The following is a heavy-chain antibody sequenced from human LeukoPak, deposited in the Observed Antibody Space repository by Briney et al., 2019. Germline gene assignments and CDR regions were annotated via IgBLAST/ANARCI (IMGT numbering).Heavy chain of an antibody. CDR2: ISSSSSTI. D-gene: IGHD3-3*01. Sequence: PGGSLRLSCAASGFTFSSYSMNWVRQAPGKGLEWVSYISSSSSTIYYADSVKGRFTISRDNAKNSLYLQMNSLRAEDTAVYYCVGEYVFWSVYYWNNYSYYRDVGGKGPPVP. J-gene: IGHJ6*03. V-gene: IGHV3-48*01. CDR1: GFTFSSYS. CDR3: VGEYVFWSVYYWNNYSYYRDV.